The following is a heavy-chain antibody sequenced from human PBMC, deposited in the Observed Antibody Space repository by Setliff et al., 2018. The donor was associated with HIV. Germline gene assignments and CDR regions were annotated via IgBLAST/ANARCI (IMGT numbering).Heavy chain of an antibody. J-gene: IGHJ4*02. D-gene: IGHD3-10*01. Sequence: SETLSLTCTVSGGSISSGSYYWSWIRQPAGKGLEWIGHIYTSGSTNYNPSLKSRVTISVDTSKNQFSLKLSSVTAAYTAVYYCASGYGSGSYPGDWGQGTLVTVSS. CDR2: IYTSGST. V-gene: IGHV4-61*09. CDR3: ASGYGSGSYPGD. CDR1: GGSISSGSYY.